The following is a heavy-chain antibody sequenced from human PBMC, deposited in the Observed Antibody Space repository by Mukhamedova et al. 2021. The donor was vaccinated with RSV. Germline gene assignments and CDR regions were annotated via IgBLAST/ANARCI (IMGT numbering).Heavy chain of an antibody. D-gene: IGHD3-10*01. J-gene: IGHJ6*01. V-gene: IGHV3-30*04. CDR1: SSYA. CDR3: ARDWAWELPPDRPRYGMDV. Sequence: SSYAMHWVRQAPGKGLEWVAVISYDGSNKYYADSVKGRFTISRDNSKNTLYLQMNSLRAEDTAVYYCARDWAWELPPDRPRYGMDV. CDR2: ISYDGSNK.